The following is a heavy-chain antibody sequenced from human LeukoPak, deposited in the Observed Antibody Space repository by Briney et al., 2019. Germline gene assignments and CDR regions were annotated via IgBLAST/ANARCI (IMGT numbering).Heavy chain of an antibody. CDR3: ARDPLRYLRVVHYVY. D-gene: IGHD3-9*01. Sequence: GGSLRLSCAASGFTFSNSAMNWVRQAPGKGLEWVSYIDYDSSHIYYAASVRGRFTISRDNARNSVYLQMNSLRVEDTAVYYCARDPLRYLRVVHYVYWGQGALVAVSS. V-gene: IGHV3-21*01. CDR2: IDYDSSHI. J-gene: IGHJ4*02. CDR1: GFTFSNSA.